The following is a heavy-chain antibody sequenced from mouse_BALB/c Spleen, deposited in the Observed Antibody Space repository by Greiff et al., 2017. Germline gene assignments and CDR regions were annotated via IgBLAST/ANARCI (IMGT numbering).Heavy chain of an antibody. Sequence: VQLKESGPSLVKPSQTLSLTCSVTGDSITSGYWNWIRKFPGNKLEYMGYISYSGSTYYNPSLKSRISITRDTSKNQYYLQLNSVTTEDTATYYCAILTTAEALRGWYFDVWGAGTTVTVSS. V-gene: IGHV3-8*02. J-gene: IGHJ1*01. CDR1: GDSITSGY. CDR2: ISYSGST. CDR3: AILTTAEALRGWYFDV. D-gene: IGHD1-1*01.